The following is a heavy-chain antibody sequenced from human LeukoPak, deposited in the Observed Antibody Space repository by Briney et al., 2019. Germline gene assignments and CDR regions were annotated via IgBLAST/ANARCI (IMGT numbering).Heavy chain of an antibody. CDR2: INHSGST. J-gene: IGHJ4*02. V-gene: IGHV4-34*01. CDR1: GGSFSGYY. Sequence: SETLSHTCAVYGGSFSGYYWSWIRQPPGKGLEWIGEINHSGSTNYNPSLKSRVTISVDTSKNQFSLKLSSVTAADTAVYYCARELRFDYWGQGTLVTVSS. CDR3: ARELRFDY. D-gene: IGHD1-26*01.